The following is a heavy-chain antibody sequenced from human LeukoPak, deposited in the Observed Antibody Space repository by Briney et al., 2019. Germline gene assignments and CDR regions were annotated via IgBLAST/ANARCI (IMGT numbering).Heavy chain of an antibody. Sequence: GSLRLSCAASGSTLSGYNMNWVRQAPGKGLEWVSSIRSSSTYKYYADSVKGRFIISRDNAKNSLYLQMSSLRPEDTAVYYCARSGDYGDYGSFDYWGQGTLVTVSS. D-gene: IGHD4-17*01. J-gene: IGHJ4*02. CDR3: ARSGDYGDYGSFDY. V-gene: IGHV3-21*01. CDR1: GSTLSGYN. CDR2: IRSSSTYK.